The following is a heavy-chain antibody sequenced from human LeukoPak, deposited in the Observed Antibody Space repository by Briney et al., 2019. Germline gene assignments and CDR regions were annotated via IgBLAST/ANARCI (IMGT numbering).Heavy chain of an antibody. CDR3: ARQATSIVGATTNWFDP. V-gene: IGHV1-69*02. D-gene: IGHD1-26*01. CDR2: IIPILGIA. Sequence: SVKVSCKASGGTFSSYTISWVRQAPGQGLEWMGRIIPILGIANYAQKFQGRVTITADKSTSTAYMELSSLRSEDTAVYYCARQATSIVGATTNWFDPWGQGTLVTISS. CDR1: GGTFSSYT. J-gene: IGHJ5*02.